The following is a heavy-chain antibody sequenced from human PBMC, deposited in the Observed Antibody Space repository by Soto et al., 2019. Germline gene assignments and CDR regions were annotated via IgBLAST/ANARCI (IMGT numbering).Heavy chain of an antibody. Sequence: QVQLVQSVTEVKKPGASVQVSCKASGYSFTSYGINWVRQAPGQGLEWMGWISTYNGDTNYAQKFQGRVTMTTDTSTTTAYMELRRLTSGDTAVYFCARGDSTGSPRGWFGPWGQGTVVTVSS. CDR1: GYSFTSYG. J-gene: IGHJ5*02. D-gene: IGHD6-19*01. V-gene: IGHV1-18*04. CDR2: ISTYNGDT. CDR3: ARGDSTGSPRGWFGP.